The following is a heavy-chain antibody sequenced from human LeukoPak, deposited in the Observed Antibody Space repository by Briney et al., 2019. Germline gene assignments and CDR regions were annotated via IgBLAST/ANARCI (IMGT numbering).Heavy chain of an antibody. Sequence: ASVKVSCKASGYTFTGYYMHWVRQAPGQGLEWMGWINLNSGGTNYAQRFQGRVTMTRDTSISTAYIELNRLTSDDTAVYYCARGGDSSGYYSSQGDYWGQGTLVTVSS. CDR1: GYTFTGYY. J-gene: IGHJ4*02. CDR2: INLNSGGT. CDR3: ARGGDSSGYYSSQGDY. D-gene: IGHD3-22*01. V-gene: IGHV1-2*02.